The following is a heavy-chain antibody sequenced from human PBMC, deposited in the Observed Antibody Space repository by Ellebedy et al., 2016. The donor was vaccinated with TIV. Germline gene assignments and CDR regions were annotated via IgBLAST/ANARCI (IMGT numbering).Heavy chain of an antibody. CDR3: ARVKWELPFDY. Sequence: AASVKVSCKASGYTFTSYAMHWVRQAPGHRLEWMGWLNAGNGNTKYSQKFQGRVTITRDTSASTAYMELSSLRSEDTAVYYCARVKWELPFDYWGQGTLVTVSS. CDR2: LNAGNGNT. D-gene: IGHD1-26*01. J-gene: IGHJ4*02. CDR1: GYTFTSYA. V-gene: IGHV1-3*01.